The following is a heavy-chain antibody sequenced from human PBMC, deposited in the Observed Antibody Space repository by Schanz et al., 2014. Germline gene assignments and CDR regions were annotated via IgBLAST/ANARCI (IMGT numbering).Heavy chain of an antibody. CDR3: AKGRFGELSAFDI. Sequence: EVQLVESGGGLVQPGGSLRLSCAASGFTFSTDAMSWVRQAPGKGLEWVSAISGGGGTTYYTDPVKGRFTISRDNSKNTVYLQMNSLRAEDTAVYYCAKGRFGELSAFDIWGQGTMVTVSS. D-gene: IGHD3-10*01. CDR1: GFTFSTDA. J-gene: IGHJ3*02. V-gene: IGHV3-23*04. CDR2: ISGGGGTT.